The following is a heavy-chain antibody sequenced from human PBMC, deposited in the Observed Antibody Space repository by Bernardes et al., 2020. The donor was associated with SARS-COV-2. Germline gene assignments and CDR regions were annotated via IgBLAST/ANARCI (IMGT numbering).Heavy chain of an antibody. D-gene: IGHD3-10*01. J-gene: IGHJ4*02. CDR1: GFSFRNSG. V-gene: IGHV3-33*01. CDR2: IWFEGSNA. CDR3: ASSASSFGMFDY. Sequence: GGSLRLSCAASGFSFRNSGMHWVRQVPGKGLEWVADIWFEGSNAYYANSVKGRSTISRDNSKKILHLQMNSLRAEDTAVYYCASSASSFGMFDYWGQGTLVTVSS.